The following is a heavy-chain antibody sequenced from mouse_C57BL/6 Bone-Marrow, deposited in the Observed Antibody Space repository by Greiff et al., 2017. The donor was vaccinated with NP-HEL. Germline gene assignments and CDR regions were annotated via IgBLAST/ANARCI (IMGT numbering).Heavy chain of an antibody. CDR3: ARRRDGYYVRYAMDY. D-gene: IGHD2-3*01. CDR1: GYTFTDYN. V-gene: IGHV1-18*01. J-gene: IGHJ4*01. Sequence: SGYTFTDYNMDWVKQSHGKSLEWIGDINPNNGGTIYNQKFKGKATLTVDKSSSTAYMELRSLTSEDTAVYYCARRRDGYYVRYAMDYWGQGTSVTVSS. CDR2: INPNNGGT.